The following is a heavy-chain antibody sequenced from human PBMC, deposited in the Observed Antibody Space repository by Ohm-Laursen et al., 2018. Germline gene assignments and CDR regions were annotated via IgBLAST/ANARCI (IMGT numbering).Heavy chain of an antibody. CDR2: IWYDGSNK. V-gene: IGHV3-33*01. CDR1: GFTFSSYG. J-gene: IGHJ4*02. D-gene: IGHD5-18*01. CDR3: ARSKYGYGFDY. Sequence: SLRLSCSASGFTFSSYGMHWVRQAPGKGLEWVAVIWYDGSNKYYADSVKGRFTISRDNSKNTLYLQMNSLRAEDTAVYYCARSKYGYGFDYWGQGNLVTVSS.